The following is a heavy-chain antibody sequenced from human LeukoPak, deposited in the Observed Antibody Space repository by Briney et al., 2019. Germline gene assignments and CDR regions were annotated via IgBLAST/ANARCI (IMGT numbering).Heavy chain of an antibody. J-gene: IGHJ4*02. CDR2: ISWNSGRI. V-gene: IGHV3-9*01. D-gene: IGHD5-18*01. CDR3: AKDIAAIFTYFDY. Sequence: GGSLRLSCAASGFTFDDYAIHWVRQAPGKGLEWVSGISWNSGRIGYADSVKGRFTISRDNAKNSLYLQMNSLRAEDTALYYCAKDIAAIFTYFDYWGQGTLVTVSP. CDR1: GFTFDDYA.